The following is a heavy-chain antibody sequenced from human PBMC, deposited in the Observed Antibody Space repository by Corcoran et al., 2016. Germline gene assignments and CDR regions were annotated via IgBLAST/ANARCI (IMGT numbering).Heavy chain of an antibody. V-gene: IGHV1-2*02. D-gene: IGHD2-2*01. J-gene: IGHJ3*02. CDR1: GYTFTGYY. Sequence: QVQLVQSGAEVKKPGASVKVSCKASGYTFTGYYMHWVRQAPGQGLEWMGWINPNSGGTNYAQKFQGRVTMTRDTSISTDYMELSRLRCDDTDVYDCARVPAAMAEVAFDIWGQGTMVTVSS. CDR2: INPNSGGT. CDR3: ARVPAAMAEVAFDI.